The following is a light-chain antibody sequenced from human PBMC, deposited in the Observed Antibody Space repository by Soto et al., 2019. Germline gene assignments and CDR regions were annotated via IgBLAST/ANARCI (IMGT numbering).Light chain of an antibody. Sequence: QTVVPQEPSFSVSPGGTVTLTCGLSSGSVSTSYYPRWYQQTPGQAPRTLIYSTNTRSSGVPDRFSGSILGNKAALTITGAQADDESDYYCVLYMGSGIRVFGGGTKLTVL. CDR1: SGSVSTSYY. V-gene: IGLV8-61*01. J-gene: IGLJ3*02. CDR2: STN. CDR3: VLYMGSGIRV.